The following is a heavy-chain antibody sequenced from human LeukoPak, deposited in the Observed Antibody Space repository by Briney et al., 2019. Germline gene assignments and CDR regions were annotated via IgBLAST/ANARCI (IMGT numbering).Heavy chain of an antibody. D-gene: IGHD2/OR15-2a*01. CDR2: ISSSTTYI. CDR3: ARPSTRSTSYYFYYYGMDV. Sequence: GGSLRLSCAASGFTFRSYSMTWVRQAPGKGLEWVSSISSSTTYIYYADSVKGRFTISRDNAMNSLYLQMNSLRGEDTAAYYCARPSTRSTSYYFYYYGMDVWGQGTTVTVSS. V-gene: IGHV3-21*01. CDR1: GFTFRSYS. J-gene: IGHJ6*02.